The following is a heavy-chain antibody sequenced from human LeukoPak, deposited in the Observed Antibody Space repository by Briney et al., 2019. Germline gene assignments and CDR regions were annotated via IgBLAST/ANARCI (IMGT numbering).Heavy chain of an antibody. V-gene: IGHV3-48*04. J-gene: IGHJ4*02. CDR2: ISSSSSTI. Sequence: GGSLRLSCAASGFTFSSYSMNWVRQAPGKGLEWVSYISSSSSTIYYADSVKGRFTISRDNAKNSLYLQMNSLRAEDTAVYYCARTRDDNGGFGESFDYWGQGTLVTVSS. CDR3: ARTRDDNGGFGESFDY. CDR1: GFTFSSYS. D-gene: IGHD3-10*01.